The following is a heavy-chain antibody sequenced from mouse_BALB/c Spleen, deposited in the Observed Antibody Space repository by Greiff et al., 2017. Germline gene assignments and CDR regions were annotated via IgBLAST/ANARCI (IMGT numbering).Heavy chain of an antibody. D-gene: IGHD2-14*01. J-gene: IGHJ2*01. CDR1: GFTFSSYA. V-gene: IGHV5-6-5*01. CDR2: ISSGGST. Sequence: DVKLVESGGGLVKPGGSLKLSCAASGFTFSSYAMSWVRQTPEKRLEWVASISSGGSTYYPDSVKGRFTISRDNARNILYLQMSSLRSEDTAMYYCATYYRYAYFDYWGQGTTLTVSS. CDR3: ATYYRYAYFDY.